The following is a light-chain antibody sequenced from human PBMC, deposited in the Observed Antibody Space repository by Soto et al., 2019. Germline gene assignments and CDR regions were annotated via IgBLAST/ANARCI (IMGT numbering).Light chain of an antibody. J-gene: IGKJ5*01. CDR2: GAS. CDR3: QHYSSSPPAIT. CDR1: QSVTSGY. Sequence: EIVLTQSPGTLSLSPGERATLSCRASQSVTSGYLAWYQQQPNQAPRLLIYGASYRATGIPDRFSGGGSGTDFTLTISRLEPEDFAVYYCQHYSSSPPAITFGQGTLLEI. V-gene: IGKV3-20*01.